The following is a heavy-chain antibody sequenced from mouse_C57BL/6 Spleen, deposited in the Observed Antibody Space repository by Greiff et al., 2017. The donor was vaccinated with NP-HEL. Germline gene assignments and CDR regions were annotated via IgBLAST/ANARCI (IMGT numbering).Heavy chain of an antibody. D-gene: IGHD2-5*01. V-gene: IGHV1-76*01. J-gene: IGHJ3*01. CDR3: ARDAYYSNSWFAY. CDR1: GYTFTDYY. Sequence: QVQLQQSGAELVRPGASVKLSCKASGYTFTDYYINWVKQRPGQGLEWIARIYPGSGNTYYNEKFKGKATLTAEKSSSTAYMQLSSLTSEDSAVYFCARDAYYSNSWFAYWGQGTLVTVSA. CDR2: IYPGSGNT.